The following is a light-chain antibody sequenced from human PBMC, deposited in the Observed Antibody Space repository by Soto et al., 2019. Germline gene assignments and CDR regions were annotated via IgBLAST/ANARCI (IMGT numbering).Light chain of an antibody. CDR2: AAS. Sequence: DFQMTQSPSSLSASVGDRVTITCRSSQSISSYLNWYQQKPGKAPKLLIYAASSLQSGVPSRFSGSGSGTDFTLTISSLQPEDFATYYCQQSYSTTPITFGQGTRREIK. J-gene: IGKJ5*01. CDR1: QSISSY. CDR3: QQSYSTTPIT. V-gene: IGKV1-39*01.